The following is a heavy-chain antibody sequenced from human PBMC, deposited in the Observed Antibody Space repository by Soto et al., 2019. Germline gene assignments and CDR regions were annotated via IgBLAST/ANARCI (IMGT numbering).Heavy chain of an antibody. Sequence: QVQLVQSGAEVKKPGSSVKVSCKASGGTFSSYAISWVRQAPGQGLEWMGGIIPIFGTANYAQKFQGKGTITPDQSTITAYIELGSLRSEDTAVYYFSLPGPFPGRNYYCYYGMDVWGQGTTVTVSS. CDR3: SLPGPFPGRNYYCYYGMDV. CDR2: IIPIFGTA. J-gene: IGHJ6*02. V-gene: IGHV1-69*01. CDR1: GGTFSSYA.